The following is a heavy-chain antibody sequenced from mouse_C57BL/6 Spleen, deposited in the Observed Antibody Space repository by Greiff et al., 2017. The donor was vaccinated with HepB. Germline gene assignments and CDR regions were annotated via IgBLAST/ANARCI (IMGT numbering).Heavy chain of an antibody. J-gene: IGHJ2*01. V-gene: IGHV1-7*01. CDR2: INPSSGYT. CDR1: GYTFTSYW. Sequence: VQLQQSGAELAKPGASVKLSCKASGYTFTSYWMHWVKQRPGQGLEWIGYINPSSGYTKYNQKFKDKATLTADKSSSTAYMQLSSLTYEDSAVYYCARWVDGYFYYFDYWGQGTTLTVSS. CDR3: ARWVDGYFYYFDY. D-gene: IGHD2-3*01.